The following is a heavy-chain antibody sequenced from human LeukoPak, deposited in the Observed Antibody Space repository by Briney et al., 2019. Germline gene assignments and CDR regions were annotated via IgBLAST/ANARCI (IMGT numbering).Heavy chain of an antibody. CDR2: ISSSSSYI. J-gene: IGHJ4*02. V-gene: IGHV3-21*01. CDR1: GYSISSGYY. Sequence: ETLSLTCAVSGYSISSGYYWGWIRQPPGKGLEWVSSISSSSSYIYYADSVKGRFTISRDNAKNSLYLQMNSLRAEDTAVYYCARDSTYYYDSSGYPPDYWGQGTLVTVSS. D-gene: IGHD3-22*01. CDR3: ARDSTYYYDSSGYPPDY.